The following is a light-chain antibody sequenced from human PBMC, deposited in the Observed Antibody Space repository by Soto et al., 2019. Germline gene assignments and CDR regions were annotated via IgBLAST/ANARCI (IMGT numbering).Light chain of an antibody. CDR2: GAS. J-gene: IGKJ1*01. Sequence: EIVMTQSPDMLSVSPGERATLSCRVSQSISSNLAWYQQKPGQPPRLLMYGASTRATGIPDRFRGSGSGTEFTLTISSLQSDDFGVYYCQHNNNWPLTFGRGTKVDIK. CDR1: QSISSN. CDR3: QHNNNWPLT. V-gene: IGKV3-15*01.